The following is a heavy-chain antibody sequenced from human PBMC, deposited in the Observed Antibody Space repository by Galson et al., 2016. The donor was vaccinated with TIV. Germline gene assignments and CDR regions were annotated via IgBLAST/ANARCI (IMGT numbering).Heavy chain of an antibody. Sequence: SLRLSCAASGFSVTYNYMSWVRQAPGKGLEWVSLIYSDGSTYYADSVKGRFTISRDNSKNTVYLQMNSLRAEDTAVYYCAKTTPAEIQLGYYFDHWGQGTLVTASS. D-gene: IGHD5-18*01. CDR3: AKTTPAEIQLGYYFDH. CDR1: GFSVTYNY. CDR2: IYSDGST. J-gene: IGHJ4*02. V-gene: IGHV3-53*01.